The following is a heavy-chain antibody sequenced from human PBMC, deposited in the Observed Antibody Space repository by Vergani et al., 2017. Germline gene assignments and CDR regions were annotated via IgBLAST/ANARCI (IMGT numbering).Heavy chain of an antibody. V-gene: IGHV4-59*01. D-gene: IGHD1-26*01. J-gene: IGHJ5*02. CDR3: ARTLALGGYNWFDP. Sequence: QVQLQESGPGLVKPSETLSLTCTVSGGSISSYYWSWIRQPPGKGLEWIGYIYYSGSTNYNPSLKSRVTISVDTSKNQFSLKLSSVTAADTAVYYCARTLALGGYNWFDPWGEGSLVTACS. CDR2: IYYSGST. CDR1: GGSISSYY.